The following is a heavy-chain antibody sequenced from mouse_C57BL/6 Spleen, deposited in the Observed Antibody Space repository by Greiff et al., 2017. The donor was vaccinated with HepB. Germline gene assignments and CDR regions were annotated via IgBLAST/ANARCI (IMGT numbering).Heavy chain of an antibody. Sequence: QVQLKESGAELVMPGASVKLSCKASGYTFTSYWMHWVKQRPGQGLEWIGEIDPSDSYTNYNQKFKGKSTLTVDKSSSTAYMQLSSLTSEDSAVYYCARTYYGSSSYWYFDVWGTGTTVTVSS. CDR1: GYTFTSYW. V-gene: IGHV1-69*01. D-gene: IGHD1-1*01. CDR3: ARTYYGSSSYWYFDV. CDR2: IDPSDSYT. J-gene: IGHJ1*03.